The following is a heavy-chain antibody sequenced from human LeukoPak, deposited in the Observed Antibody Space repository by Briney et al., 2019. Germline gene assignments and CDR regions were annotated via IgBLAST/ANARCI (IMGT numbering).Heavy chain of an antibody. CDR2: ISNGGGYI. J-gene: IGHJ4*02. V-gene: IGHV3-21*04. D-gene: IGHD2-21*02. CDR1: GFTVSSNY. Sequence: GGSLRLSCAASGFTVSSNYMNWVRQAPGKGLEWVSFISNGGGYIYYTDSVKGRFTISRDNAKNSLFLQMNSLRAEDTAVYYCARGGAYCGGDCYSNSDYWGQGTLVTVSS. CDR3: ARGGAYCGGDCYSNSDY.